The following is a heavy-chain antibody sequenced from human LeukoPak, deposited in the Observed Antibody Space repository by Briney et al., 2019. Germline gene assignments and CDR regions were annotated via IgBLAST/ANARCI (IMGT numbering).Heavy chain of an antibody. CDR2: IWYDGSNK. D-gene: IGHD3-16*01. V-gene: IGHV3-33*06. Sequence: GGSLRLSCAASGFTFSSYGMHWVRQAPGKGLEWVAVIWYDGSNKYYADSVKGRFTISRDNSKNTLYLQMNSLRAEDTAVYCCAKDQFFGGNLERYFDYWGQEPLVTVPS. CDR3: AKDQFFGGNLERYFDY. J-gene: IGHJ4*02. CDR1: GFTFSSYG.